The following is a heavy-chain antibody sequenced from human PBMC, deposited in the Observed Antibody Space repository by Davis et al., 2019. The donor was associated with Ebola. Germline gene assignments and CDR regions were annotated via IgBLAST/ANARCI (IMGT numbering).Heavy chain of an antibody. V-gene: IGHV4-34*01. CDR1: GGSISGYY. CDR3: ARGYDFWSGYLFDY. CDR2: INHSGST. Sequence: MPSETLSLTCTVSGGSISGYYWSWIRQPPGKGLEWIGEINHSGSTNYNPSLKSRVTISVDTSKNQFSLKLSSVTAADTAVYYCARGYDFWSGYLFDYWGQGTLVTVSS. J-gene: IGHJ4*02. D-gene: IGHD3-3*01.